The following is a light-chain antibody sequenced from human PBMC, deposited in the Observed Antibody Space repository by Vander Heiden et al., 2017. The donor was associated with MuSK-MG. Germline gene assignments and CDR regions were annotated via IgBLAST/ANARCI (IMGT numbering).Light chain of an antibody. V-gene: IGLV2-14*01. CDR3: SSDRSSSTLV. J-gene: IGLJ2*01. Sequence: QSALTHPASVTGSPGQSITIPCTGTSSDVGGYNYDSWYQQHPGKAPKLMIDDVSKRPAGVSNRFSGSKSDNTASLTSSGHQAEDEADYYCSSDRSSSTLVFGGGTKLTVL. CDR1: SSDVGGYNY. CDR2: DVS.